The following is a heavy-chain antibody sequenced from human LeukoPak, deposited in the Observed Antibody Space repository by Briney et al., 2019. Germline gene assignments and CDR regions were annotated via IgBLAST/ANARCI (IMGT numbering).Heavy chain of an antibody. J-gene: IGHJ4*02. CDR3: AKDRAWIQFWF. V-gene: IGHV3-11*01. CDR2: ISSSTGTI. Sequence: LSLTCTVSGDSISTSNSYWGWIRQPPGKGLEWVSYISSSTGTIYYADSVKGRFTISRDNSKNTVYLQMDSLRAEDTAIYYCAKDRAWIQFWFWGQGTLVTVSS. CDR1: GDSISTSNSY. D-gene: IGHD5-18*01.